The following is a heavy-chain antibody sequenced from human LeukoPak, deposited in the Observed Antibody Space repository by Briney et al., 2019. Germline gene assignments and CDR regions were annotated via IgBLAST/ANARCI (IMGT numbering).Heavy chain of an antibody. Sequence: GGPLRLSCTASGFTLGDYAMSWVRQAPGKGLEWVGFIRSKAYGGTTEYAASVKGRFTISRDDSKSIAYLQMNSLKTEDTAVYYCTISSSWYSEYFQHWGQGTLVTVSS. D-gene: IGHD6-13*01. CDR2: IRSKAYGGTT. CDR1: GFTLGDYA. J-gene: IGHJ1*01. V-gene: IGHV3-49*04. CDR3: TISSSWYSEYFQH.